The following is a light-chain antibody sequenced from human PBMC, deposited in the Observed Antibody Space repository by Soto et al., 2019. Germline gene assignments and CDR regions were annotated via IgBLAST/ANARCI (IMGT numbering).Light chain of an antibody. V-gene: IGLV2-14*03. Sequence: QFALTQPASVSGSPGQSITISCTGSSSDVGGYDYVCWYQQYPGKAPKLIIYDVTDRPSGVSNRFSGSKSGNTASLIISGLQAEDEAVYYCSSYTTSSTVVFGGGTKLTVL. CDR1: SSDVGGYDY. J-gene: IGLJ2*01. CDR2: DVT. CDR3: SSYTTSSTVV.